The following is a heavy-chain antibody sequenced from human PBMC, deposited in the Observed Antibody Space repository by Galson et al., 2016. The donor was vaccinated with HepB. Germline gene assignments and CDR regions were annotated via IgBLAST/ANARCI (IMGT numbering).Heavy chain of an antibody. CDR1: GFTFNYYA. J-gene: IGHJ5*02. D-gene: IGHD3-16*01. CDR3: AKDRGGAVPNWFDP. CDR2: IGGSGGRT. Sequence: SLRLSCAASGFTFNYYAMSWVRQAPGKGLEWVSAIGGSGGRTYYADSVKGRFTISRDNSKNTLYLQMNSLRAEDTAVDYCAKDRGGAVPNWFDPWGQGTLVTVSS. V-gene: IGHV3-23*01.